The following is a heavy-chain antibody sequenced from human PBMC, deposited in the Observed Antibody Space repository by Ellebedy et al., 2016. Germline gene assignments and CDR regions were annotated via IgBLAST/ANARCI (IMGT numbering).Heavy chain of an antibody. Sequence: GESLKISCAASGFSFSNRVMNWVRQSPGKGLEWVPAISGSGANTYYADSVKGRFTISRDNSKNTLYLQMNTLRAEDTALYYCAKEEEEMATIGGFDYWGQGTLVTVSS. V-gene: IGHV3-23*01. CDR2: ISGSGANT. D-gene: IGHD5-24*01. J-gene: IGHJ4*02. CDR3: AKEEEEMATIGGFDY. CDR1: GFSFSNRV.